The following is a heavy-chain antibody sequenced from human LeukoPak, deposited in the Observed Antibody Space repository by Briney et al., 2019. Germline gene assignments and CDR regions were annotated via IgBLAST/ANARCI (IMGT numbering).Heavy chain of an antibody. J-gene: IGHJ4*02. V-gene: IGHV3-69-1*01. CDR2: IISSGDI. D-gene: IGHD3-9*01. CDR3: AREGTTYYDI. CDR1: GFTFSSYN. Sequence: GGSLRLSCAASGFTFSSYNMNWIRQAPGKGLEWVSSIISSGDIYYADSVKGRFTISRDNAKNSLYLQMNSLRAEDTAVYYCAREGTTYYDIWGQGTLVTVSS.